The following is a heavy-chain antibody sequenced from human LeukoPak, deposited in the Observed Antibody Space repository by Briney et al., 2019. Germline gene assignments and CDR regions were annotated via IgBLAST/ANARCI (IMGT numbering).Heavy chain of an antibody. V-gene: IGHV4-61*02. CDR1: GGSISSGSYY. CDR2: IYTSGST. Sequence: SQTLSLTCTVSGGSISSGSYYGSWIRQPAGKGREGIGRIYTSGSTNYNPSLKSRVTISVDTSKNQFSLKLSSVTAADTAVYYCARVGYSGYDLDFDYWGQGTLVTVSS. D-gene: IGHD5-12*01. J-gene: IGHJ4*02. CDR3: ARVGYSGYDLDFDY.